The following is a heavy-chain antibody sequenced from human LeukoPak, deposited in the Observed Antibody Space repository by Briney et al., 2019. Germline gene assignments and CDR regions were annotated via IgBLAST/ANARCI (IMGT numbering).Heavy chain of an antibody. CDR3: ARERVLTVTKYYFDY. CDR1: GGTFSSYA. D-gene: IGHD4-17*01. CDR2: IIPIFGTA. V-gene: IGHV1-69*13. Sequence: SVKVSCKASGGTFSSYAISWERQAPGQGLEWMGGIIPIFGTANYAQKFQGRVTITADESTSTAYMELNSLRSEDTAVYYCARERVLTVTKYYFDYWGQGTLVTVSS. J-gene: IGHJ4*02.